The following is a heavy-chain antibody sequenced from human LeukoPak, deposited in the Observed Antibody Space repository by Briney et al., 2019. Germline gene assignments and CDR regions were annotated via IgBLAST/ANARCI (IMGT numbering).Heavy chain of an antibody. CDR1: GFTFSSYA. CDR2: IGGGGGNT. J-gene: IGHJ4*02. D-gene: IGHD2-2*01. V-gene: IGHV3-23*01. CDR3: AKSIVVVPAGSSDY. Sequence: GGSLRLSCAASGFTFSSYAMTWVRQAPGKGLEWVSAIGGGGGNTYYADSVKGRFTISRDNSKNTLYLQMNSLRAEDTAVYYCAKSIVVVPAGSSDYWGQGTLVTVSS.